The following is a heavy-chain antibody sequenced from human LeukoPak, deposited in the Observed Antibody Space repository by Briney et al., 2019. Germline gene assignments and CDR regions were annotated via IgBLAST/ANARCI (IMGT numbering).Heavy chain of an antibody. CDR1: GFTFSSYG. CDR2: ISGSGGST. D-gene: IGHD3-22*01. V-gene: IGHV3-23*01. J-gene: IGHJ4*02. Sequence: GGSLRLSCAASGFTFSSYGMSWVRQAPGKGLEWVSAISGSGGSTYYADSVKGRFTISRDNSKNTLYLQMNSLRAEDTAVYYCAKGGTMIVVVITSPTYYFDYWGQGALVTVSS. CDR3: AKGGTMIVVVITSPTYYFDY.